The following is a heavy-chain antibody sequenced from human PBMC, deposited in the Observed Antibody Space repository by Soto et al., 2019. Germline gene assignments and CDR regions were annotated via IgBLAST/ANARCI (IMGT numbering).Heavy chain of an antibody. CDR1: GGTFSSYA. CDR3: ARDQGVTIFGVVKLPNHYYYYGMDV. Sequence: QVQLVQSGAEVKKPGSSVKVSCKASGGTFSSYAISWVRQAPGQGLEWMGGIIPIFGTANYAQKFQGRVTITADESTSTAYMELSSLRSEDTAVYYCARDQGVTIFGVVKLPNHYYYYGMDVWGQGTTVTVSS. D-gene: IGHD3-3*01. CDR2: IIPIFGTA. V-gene: IGHV1-69*01. J-gene: IGHJ6*02.